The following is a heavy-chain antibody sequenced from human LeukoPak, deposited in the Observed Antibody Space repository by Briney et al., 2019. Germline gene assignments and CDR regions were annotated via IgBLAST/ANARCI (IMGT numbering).Heavy chain of an antibody. J-gene: IGHJ4*02. D-gene: IGHD3-10*01. CDR1: GFTFSSYW. Sequence: PGGSLRLSCAASGFTFSSYWMSRVRQAPGKGLEWVANIKQDGSEKYYVDSVKGRFTISRDNAKNSLYLQMNSLRAEDTALYYCAKVGYYGSGSHYKYFDYWGQGTLVTVSS. CDR3: AKVGYYGSGSHYKYFDY. CDR2: IKQDGSEK. V-gene: IGHV3-7*03.